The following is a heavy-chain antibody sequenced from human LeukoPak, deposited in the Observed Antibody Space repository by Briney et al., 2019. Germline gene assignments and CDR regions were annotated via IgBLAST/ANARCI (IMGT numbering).Heavy chain of an antibody. CDR2: ISGSGGSI. CDR1: GFTFSSYG. V-gene: IGHV3-21*01. CDR3: ARDSAYCGGDCYSTYYFDY. J-gene: IGHJ4*02. D-gene: IGHD2-21*02. Sequence: GGSLRLSCAASGFTFSSYGMSWVRQAPGKGLEWVSAISGSGGSIYYADSVKGRFTISRDNAKNSLYLQMNSLRAEDTAVYYCARDSAYCGGDCYSTYYFDYWGQGTLVTVSS.